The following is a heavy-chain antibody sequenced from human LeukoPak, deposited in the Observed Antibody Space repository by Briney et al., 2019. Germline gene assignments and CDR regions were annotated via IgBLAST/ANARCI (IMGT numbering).Heavy chain of an antibody. CDR3: ARQGQLLWFGELYYYMDV. Sequence: GESLKISCKGSGYSFTSYWIGWVRQMPGKGLEWMGIIYPGDSDTRYSPSFQGQVTISADKSISTAYLQWSGLKASDTAMYYCARQGQLLWFGELYYYMDVWGKGTTVTVSS. V-gene: IGHV5-51*01. CDR1: GYSFTSYW. J-gene: IGHJ6*03. D-gene: IGHD3-10*01. CDR2: IYPGDSDT.